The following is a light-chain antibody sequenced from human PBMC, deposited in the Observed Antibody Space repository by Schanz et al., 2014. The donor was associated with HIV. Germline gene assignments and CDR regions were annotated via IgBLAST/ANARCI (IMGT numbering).Light chain of an antibody. CDR2: EVT. V-gene: IGLV2-8*01. Sequence: QSALTQPPSASGSPGQSVTISCTGTSSDVSDYNYVSWYQQHPGKAPKLMIYEVTKRPSGVPDRFSGSKSGNTASLTVSGLQAEDEADYYCVSYTGTNNPVFGGGTKLTVL. CDR3: VSYTGTNNPV. CDR1: SSDVSDYNY. J-gene: IGLJ2*01.